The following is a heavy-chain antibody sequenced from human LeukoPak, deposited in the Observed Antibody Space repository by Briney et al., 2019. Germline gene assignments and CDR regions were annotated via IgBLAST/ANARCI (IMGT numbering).Heavy chain of an antibody. CDR2: FYPEDGET. CDR3: ATDPSKIIVGATRPAFDI. D-gene: IGHD1-26*01. Sequence: ASVKVSCKVSGYTLTDLSMHWVRQAPGKGLEWMGGFYPEDGETIYAQKFQGRVTMTEDTSTDTAYMELSSLRSEDTAVYYCATDPSKIIVGATRPAFDIWGQGTMVTVSS. V-gene: IGHV1-24*01. J-gene: IGHJ3*02. CDR1: GYTLTDLS.